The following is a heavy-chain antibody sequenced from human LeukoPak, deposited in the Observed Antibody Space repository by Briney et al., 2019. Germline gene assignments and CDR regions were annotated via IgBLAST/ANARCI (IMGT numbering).Heavy chain of an antibody. CDR3: ARDGAEIGLFDY. Sequence: GGSLRLSCAASGFTFSSYSMNWVRRAPGKGLEWVSSISSSSSYIYYADSVKGRFTISRDNAKNSLYLQMNSLSAEDTAVHYCARDGAEIGLFDYWGQGTLVTVSS. CDR2: ISSSSSYI. V-gene: IGHV3-21*01. CDR1: GFTFSSYS. D-gene: IGHD3-10*01. J-gene: IGHJ4*02.